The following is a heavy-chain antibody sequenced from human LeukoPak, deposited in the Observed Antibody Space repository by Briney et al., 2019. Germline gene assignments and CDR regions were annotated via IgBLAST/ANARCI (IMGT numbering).Heavy chain of an antibody. CDR3: ASTLRYCSSTSCYALDY. CDR2: IYYSGST. V-gene: IGHV4-39*01. D-gene: IGHD2-2*01. CDR1: GGSISSSSYY. Sequence: SETLSLTCTVSGGSISSSSYYWGWIRQPPGKGLEWIGSIYYSGSTYYNPSLKSRVTISVDTSKNQFSLKLSSVTAADTAVYYCASTLRYCSSTSCYALDYWGQGTLVTVSS. J-gene: IGHJ4*02.